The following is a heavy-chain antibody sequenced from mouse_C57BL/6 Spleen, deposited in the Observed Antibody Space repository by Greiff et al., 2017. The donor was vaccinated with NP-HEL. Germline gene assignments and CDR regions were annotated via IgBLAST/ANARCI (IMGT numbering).Heavy chain of an antibody. V-gene: IGHV1-19*01. CDR3: ASHKGYYYAMDY. Sequence: VHVKQSGPVLVKPGASVKMSCKASGYTFTDYYMNWVKQSHGKSLEWIGVINPYNGGTSYNQKFKGKATLTVDKSSSTAYMELNSLTSEDSAVYYCASHKGYYYAMDYWGQGTSVTVSS. CDR2: INPYNGGT. CDR1: GYTFTDYY. J-gene: IGHJ4*01.